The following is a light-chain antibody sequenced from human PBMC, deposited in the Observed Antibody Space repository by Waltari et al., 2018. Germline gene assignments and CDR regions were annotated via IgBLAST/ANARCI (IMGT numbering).Light chain of an antibody. CDR3: QQYNSYPLT. CDR1: QRISSW. Sequence: DIQMTQSPSTLSASVGDRVTITCRASQRISSWLAWYQQKPGKAPNLRIYNSSSLESGVPSSFSGSGSGTEFTLTISSLQPDDFATYYCQQYNSYPLTFGGGTKVEIK. J-gene: IGKJ4*01. CDR2: NSS. V-gene: IGKV1-5*03.